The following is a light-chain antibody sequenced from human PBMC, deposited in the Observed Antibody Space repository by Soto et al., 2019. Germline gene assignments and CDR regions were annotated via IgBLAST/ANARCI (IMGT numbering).Light chain of an antibody. CDR3: HQRSNWPWT. CDR1: QSISDT. J-gene: IGKJ1*01. V-gene: IGKV3-11*01. CDR2: DAS. Sequence: EIVMTQSPATLSVSPGGRATLSCRASQSISDTLAWYQQKPGQAPRLLIYDASSRATGIPARFSGSGSGTDFTLTISSLEPEDFAVYYCHQRSNWPWTFGQGTKVDIK.